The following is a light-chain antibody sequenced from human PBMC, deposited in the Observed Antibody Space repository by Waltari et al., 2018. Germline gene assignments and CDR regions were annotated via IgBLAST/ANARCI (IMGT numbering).Light chain of an antibody. Sequence: EIVMTQSPATLSVSPGERATLSCRASQSVSSNLALYQQKPGQAPRLLIYGASTRATGIPARFSGSGSGTEFTLTISSMQSEDFAVYYCQQYNNWPPWGTFGQGTRLEIK. CDR1: QSVSSN. J-gene: IGKJ5*01. V-gene: IGKV3-15*01. CDR2: GAS. CDR3: QQYNNWPPWGT.